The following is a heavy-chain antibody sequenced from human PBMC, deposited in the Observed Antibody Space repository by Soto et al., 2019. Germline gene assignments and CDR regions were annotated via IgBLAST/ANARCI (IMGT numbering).Heavy chain of an antibody. CDR3: AKDPLWCGESPDY. D-gene: IGHD3-10*01. CDR1: GFTFSNYG. V-gene: IGHV3-30*18. CDR2: ISYDGSDK. J-gene: IGHJ4*02. Sequence: QVQLVESGGGVVQPGRSLRLSCAASGFTFSNYGMHWVRQAPGKGLEWVTVISYDGSDKYYADSVKGRFTISRDNSKKTVYLQMNSLRAEDTAVYYCAKDPLWCGESPDYWGQGTLVTVSS.